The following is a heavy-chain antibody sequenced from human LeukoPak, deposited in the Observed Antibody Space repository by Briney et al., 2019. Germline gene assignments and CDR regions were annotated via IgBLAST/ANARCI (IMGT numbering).Heavy chain of an antibody. CDR1: GFTLSNYN. D-gene: IGHD4/OR15-4a*01. V-gene: IGHV3-53*01. Sequence: GGSLRLSCAASGFTLSNYNMNWVRQAPGKGLEWVSFIYSDNTHYSDSVKGRFTISRDNSKNTLYLQMNSLRAEDKAVYYCARRAGAYSHPYDYWGQGTLVTVSS. CDR3: ARRAGAYSHPYDY. J-gene: IGHJ4*02. CDR2: IYSDNT.